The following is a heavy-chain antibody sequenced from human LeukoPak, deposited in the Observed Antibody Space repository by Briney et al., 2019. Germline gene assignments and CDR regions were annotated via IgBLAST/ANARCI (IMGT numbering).Heavy chain of an antibody. Sequence: SVKVSCKAHGGTFNNDGISWVRQAPGQGLEWMGRIIPALNTVNYAQKFQGRVTITADKFTNTAYMELSSLRSEDTAVYYCARDPALLGYCKSVSCPVTYGMDVWGQGTTVTVSS. D-gene: IGHD2-15*01. CDR3: ARDPALLGYCKSVSCPVTYGMDV. J-gene: IGHJ6*02. CDR2: IIPALNTV. CDR1: GGTFNNDG. V-gene: IGHV1-69*04.